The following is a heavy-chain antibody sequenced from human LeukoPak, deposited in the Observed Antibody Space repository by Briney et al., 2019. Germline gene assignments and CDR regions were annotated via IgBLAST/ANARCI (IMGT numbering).Heavy chain of an antibody. CDR3: AKDSQQLGNDH. J-gene: IGHJ4*02. Sequence: SVKVSCKASGGTFNSYAISWVRQAPGQGLEWMGGIIPMSDTANYPQKFRGRLTITADIPTSTVYMELSSLRAEDTAVYYCAKDSQQLGNDHWGQGTLVTVSS. V-gene: IGHV1-69*06. CDR2: IIPMSDTA. D-gene: IGHD6-13*01. CDR1: GGTFNSYA.